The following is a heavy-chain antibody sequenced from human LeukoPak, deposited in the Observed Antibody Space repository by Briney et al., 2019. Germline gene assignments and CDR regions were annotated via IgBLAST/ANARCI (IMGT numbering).Heavy chain of an antibody. J-gene: IGHJ4*02. Sequence: EAGGSLRLSCAASGFTFSSYAIHWVRQAPGKGLEWVAVISYDGRNKYYVDSVKGRFTISRDNSKNMLYLQMYSLRPEDTAVYYCARVGNPYTVTYGGAFDYWGRGTLVTVSS. D-gene: IGHD4-17*01. CDR3: ARVGNPYTVTYGGAFDY. CDR2: ISYDGRNK. CDR1: GFTFSSYA. V-gene: IGHV3-30*04.